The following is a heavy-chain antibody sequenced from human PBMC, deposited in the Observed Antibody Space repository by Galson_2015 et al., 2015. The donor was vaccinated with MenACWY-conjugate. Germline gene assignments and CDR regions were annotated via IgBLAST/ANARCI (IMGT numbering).Heavy chain of an antibody. CDR2: IKHDGSGT. J-gene: IGHJ3*01. CDR3: TRAKEQWLSKTFDV. V-gene: IGHV3-7*01. D-gene: IGHD6-19*01. CDR1: GFTFNTHW. Sequence: SLRLSCAAFGFTFNTHWMGWVRQAPGAGLQWVANIKHDGSGTYYVDSVKGRFTISRDNARNSLYLHMNNLRAEDTAVYYCTRAKEQWLSKTFDVWGQGTMVTVSS.